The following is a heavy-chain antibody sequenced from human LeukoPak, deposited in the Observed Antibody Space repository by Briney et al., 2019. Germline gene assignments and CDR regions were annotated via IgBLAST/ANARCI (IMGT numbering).Heavy chain of an antibody. CDR1: GFTFSSYW. D-gene: IGHD1-26*01. V-gene: IGHV3-7*01. CDR2: INQDGSGK. Sequence: PGGSLRLSCAASGFTFSSYWMSWVRQAPGKGLEWVANINQDGSGKYYLDSVKGRFTISRDNAKNSLYLQMDSLRAEDTAVYYCARDPLRIVGATSYWGQGTLVTVSS. CDR3: ARDPLRIVGATSY. J-gene: IGHJ4*02.